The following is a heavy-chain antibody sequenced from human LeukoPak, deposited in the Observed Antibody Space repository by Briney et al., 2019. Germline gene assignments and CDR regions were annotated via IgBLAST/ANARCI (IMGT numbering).Heavy chain of an antibody. Sequence: PGGSLRLSCAASGFTFSSYWMHWVRQVPGKGLVWVSRINSDGSSTSYADSVKGRFTISRDNAKNTLYLQMNSLRAEDTAVYYCARRGAVANAFDIWGQGTMVTVSS. D-gene: IGHD6-19*01. CDR2: INSDGSST. J-gene: IGHJ3*02. CDR3: ARRGAVANAFDI. CDR1: GFTFSSYW. V-gene: IGHV3-74*01.